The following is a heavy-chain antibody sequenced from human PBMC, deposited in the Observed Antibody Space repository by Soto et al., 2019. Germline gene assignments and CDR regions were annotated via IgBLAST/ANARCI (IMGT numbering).Heavy chain of an antibody. CDR1: GGSISSSSYY. J-gene: IGHJ4*02. Sequence: SETLSLTCTVSGGSISSSSYYWGWIRQPPGKGLEWIGSIYYSGSTYYNPSLKSRVTISVDTSKNQFSLKLSSVTAADTAVYYCATLEGIAVAGTHDYWGQGTLVTVSS. D-gene: IGHD6-19*01. V-gene: IGHV4-39*01. CDR2: IYYSGST. CDR3: ATLEGIAVAGTHDY.